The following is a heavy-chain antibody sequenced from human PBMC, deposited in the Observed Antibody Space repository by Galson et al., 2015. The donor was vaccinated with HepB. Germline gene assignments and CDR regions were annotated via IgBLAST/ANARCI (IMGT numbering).Heavy chain of an antibody. CDR3: ATGLGWSAVAGPIDAFDI. D-gene: IGHD6-19*01. CDR2: IIPIFGTA. CDR1: GGTFSSYA. J-gene: IGHJ3*02. Sequence: SVKVSCKASGGTFSSYAISWVRQAPGQGLEWMGGIIPIFGTANYARKFQGRVTITADESTSTAYMELSSLRSEDTAVYYCATGLGWSAVAGPIDAFDIWGQGTMVTVSS. V-gene: IGHV1-69*13.